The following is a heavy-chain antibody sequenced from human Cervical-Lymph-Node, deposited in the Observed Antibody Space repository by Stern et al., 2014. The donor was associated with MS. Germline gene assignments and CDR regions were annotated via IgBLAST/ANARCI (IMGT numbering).Heavy chain of an antibody. Sequence: QVTLRESGPTLVKPTQTLTLTCTFSGFSLSTSGVGVGWIRQPPGKALEWLALIYWNDDKRYSPSLKSRLTITKDTSKNQVVLTMTNMDPVDTATYYCAHRRGYDFWSGSHGEFDPWGQGTLVTVSS. D-gene: IGHD3-3*01. CDR2: IYWNDDK. J-gene: IGHJ5*02. CDR3: AHRRGYDFWSGSHGEFDP. V-gene: IGHV2-5*01. CDR1: GFSLSTSGVG.